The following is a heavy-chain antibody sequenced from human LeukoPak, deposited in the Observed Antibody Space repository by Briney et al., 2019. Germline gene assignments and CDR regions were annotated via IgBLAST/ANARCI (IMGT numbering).Heavy chain of an antibody. CDR3: ARETPDSSGWD. CDR2: ISYDGSNK. D-gene: IGHD6-19*01. J-gene: IGHJ4*02. V-gene: IGHV3-30*04. CDR1: GFTFSSYA. Sequence: GGPLRLSCAASGFTFSSYAMHWVRQAPGKGLEWVALISYDGSNKYYADSVKGRFTISRDNSKNTLYLQMNSLRAEDTAVYYCARETPDSSGWDWGQGTLVTVSS.